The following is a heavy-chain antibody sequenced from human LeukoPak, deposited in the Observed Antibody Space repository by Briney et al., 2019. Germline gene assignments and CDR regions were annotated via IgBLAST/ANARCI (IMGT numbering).Heavy chain of an antibody. D-gene: IGHD2-15*01. CDR2: INAGNGNT. CDR1: GYTFTSYA. J-gene: IGHJ6*02. Sequence: SVKVSCKASGYTFTSYAMHWVRQAPGQRLEWMGWINAGNGNTKYSQKFQGRVTITRDTSASTAYMELSSLRSEDTAVYYCAIAQGYCSGGSCYRYYYYGMDVWGQGTTVTVSS. V-gene: IGHV1-3*01. CDR3: AIAQGYCSGGSCYRYYYYGMDV.